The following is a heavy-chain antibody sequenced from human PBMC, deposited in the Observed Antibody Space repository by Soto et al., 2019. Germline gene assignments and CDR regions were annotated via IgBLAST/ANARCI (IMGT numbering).Heavy chain of an antibody. V-gene: IGHV3-21*01. J-gene: IGHJ6*02. D-gene: IGHD3-3*01. Sequence: GGSLRLSCAASGFTFSSYSMNWVRQAPGKGLEWVSSISSSSSYIYYADSVKGRFTISRDNAKNSVYLQMNSLRAEDMSVYYCARDCGYADFWSGYPDYYYYYGMDVWGQGTTVTVSS. CDR3: ARDCGYADFWSGYPDYYYYYGMDV. CDR2: ISSSSSYI. CDR1: GFTFSSYS.